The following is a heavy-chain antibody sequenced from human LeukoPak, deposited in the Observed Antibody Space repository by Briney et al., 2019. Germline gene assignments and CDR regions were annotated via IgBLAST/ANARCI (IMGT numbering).Heavy chain of an antibody. J-gene: IGHJ5*02. V-gene: IGHV3-48*02. CDR2: ISSSGSTK. CDR3: AVEGYCSGGSCYSNWFDP. CDR1: GFTFSSYS. Sequence: SGGSLRLSCAASGFTFSSYSMNWVRRASGKGLEWVSYISSSGSTKYYADSVKGRFTISRDNAKNSLYLQMNSLRDEDTAVYYCAVEGYCSGGSCYSNWFDPWGQGTQVTVSS. D-gene: IGHD2-15*01.